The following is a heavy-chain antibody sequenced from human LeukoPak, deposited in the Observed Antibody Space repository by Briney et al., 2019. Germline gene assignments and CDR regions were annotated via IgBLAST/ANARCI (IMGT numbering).Heavy chain of an antibody. CDR2: ISSDGSDE. V-gene: IGHV3-30*18. CDR3: AKYITVTTNSYYYYMDV. J-gene: IGHJ6*03. D-gene: IGHD4-11*01. CDR1: GFTFNNYG. Sequence: GGSLRLSCAASGFTFNNYGMHWVRQAPGKGLEWVALISSDGSDEYYTGSVKGRFTISRDNSKNTLHLQMTSLRAEDTAIYYCAKYITVTTNSYYYYMDVWGKGTTVTVSS.